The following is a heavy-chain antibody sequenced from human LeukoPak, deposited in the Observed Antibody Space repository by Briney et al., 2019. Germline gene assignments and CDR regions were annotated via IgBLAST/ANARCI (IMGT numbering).Heavy chain of an antibody. CDR3: ARDQGGGWTDFDY. J-gene: IGHJ4*02. D-gene: IGHD6-19*01. Sequence: AGGSLRLSCAASGFTISSNYMTWVRQAPGKGLEWVTVISYDGSSKYYADSVKGRFTISRDNSKNTVSLQMNSLRPDDTAVYYCARDQGGGWTDFDYWGQGTLVTVSS. CDR2: ISYDGSSK. CDR1: GFTISSNY. V-gene: IGHV3-30-3*01.